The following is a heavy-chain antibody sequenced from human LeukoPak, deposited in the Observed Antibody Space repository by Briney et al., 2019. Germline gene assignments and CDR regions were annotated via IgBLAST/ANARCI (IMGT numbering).Heavy chain of an antibody. D-gene: IGHD3-22*01. CDR2: ISSSSSTI. J-gene: IGHJ5*02. Sequence: PGGSLRLSCAASGITFSSYWMNWVRQAPGKGLEWVSYISSSSSTIYYADSVKGRFTISRDNAKNSLYLQMNSLRAEDTAVYYCARGASGYEVLFDPWGQGTLVTVSS. CDR1: GITFSSYW. V-gene: IGHV3-48*04. CDR3: ARGASGYEVLFDP.